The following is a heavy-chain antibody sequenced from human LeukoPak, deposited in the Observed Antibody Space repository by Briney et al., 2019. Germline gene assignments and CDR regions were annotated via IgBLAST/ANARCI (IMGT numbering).Heavy chain of an antibody. V-gene: IGHV3-23*01. D-gene: IGHD3-22*01. J-gene: IGHJ4*02. CDR2: ISGSGGNR. CDR1: GFTFSSYG. Sequence: GGSLRLSCAASGFTFSSYGMNWVRQAPGKGLEWVSGISGSGGNRNYADSVKGRFTISRDNSKNTLYLQMNSLRAEDTAVYYCARDPDYYDSSGYYYGSGAFDYWGQGTLVTVSS. CDR3: ARDPDYYDSSGYYYGSGAFDY.